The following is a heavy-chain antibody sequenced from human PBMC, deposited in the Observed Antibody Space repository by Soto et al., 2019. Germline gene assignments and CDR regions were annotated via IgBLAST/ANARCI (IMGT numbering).Heavy chain of an antibody. CDR2: ISYDGSNK. CDR1: GFTFSSYA. Sequence: QVPLVESGGGVVQLGRSLRLSCAASGFTFSSYAMHWVRQAPGKGLEWVAVISYDGSNKYYADSVKGRFTISRDNSKNTLYLQMNSLRAEDTAVYYCAREVIVVVTAPAFDIWGQGTMVTVSS. J-gene: IGHJ3*02. V-gene: IGHV3-30-3*01. D-gene: IGHD2-21*02. CDR3: AREVIVVVTAPAFDI.